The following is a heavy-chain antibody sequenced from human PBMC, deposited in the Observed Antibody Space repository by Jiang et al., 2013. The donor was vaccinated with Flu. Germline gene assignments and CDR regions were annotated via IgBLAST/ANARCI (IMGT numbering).Heavy chain of an antibody. V-gene: IGHV4-59*08. CDR3: ARHNGRFGDYLFDY. Sequence: LLKPSETLSLTCTVSGGSISSYYWSWIRQPPGKGLEWIGYIYYSGSTNYNPSLKSQVTISVDTSKNQFSLKLSSVTAADTAVYYCARHNGRFGDYLFDYWGQGTLVTVSS. D-gene: IGHD4-17*01. CDR1: GGSISSYY. J-gene: IGHJ4*02. CDR2: IYYSGST.